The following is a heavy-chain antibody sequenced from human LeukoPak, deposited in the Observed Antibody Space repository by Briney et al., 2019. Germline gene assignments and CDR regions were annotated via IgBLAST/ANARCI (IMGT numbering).Heavy chain of an antibody. Sequence: GASVKVSCKASGYTFTGYYMHWVRQAPGQGLEWMGWINPYSGNTNYAQKLQGRVTMTRDTSISTAYMELSSLRSDDTAVYYCARPRDIGVVPAAMRANWCDPWGQGTLVTVS. CDR3: ARPRDIGVVPAAMRANWCDP. CDR1: GYTFTGYY. D-gene: IGHD2-2*01. CDR2: INPYSGNT. V-gene: IGHV1-2*02. J-gene: IGHJ5*02.